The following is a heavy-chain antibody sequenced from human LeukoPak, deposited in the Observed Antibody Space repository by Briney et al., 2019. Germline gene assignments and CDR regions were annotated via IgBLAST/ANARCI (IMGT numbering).Heavy chain of an antibody. CDR2: IYSGGST. Sequence: GGTLRLSCEASGFTFSSYGMSWVRQAPGKGLEWVSVIYSGGSTYYADSVKGRFTISRDNSKNTLYLQMNSLRAEDTAVYYCARHLYCSGGSCYLLPYYWGQGTLVTVSS. V-gene: IGHV3-53*01. J-gene: IGHJ4*02. CDR3: ARHLYCSGGSCYLLPYY. D-gene: IGHD2-15*01. CDR1: GFTFSSYG.